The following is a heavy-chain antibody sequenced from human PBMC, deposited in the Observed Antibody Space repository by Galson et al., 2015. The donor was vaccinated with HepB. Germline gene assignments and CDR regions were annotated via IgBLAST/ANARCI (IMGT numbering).Heavy chain of an antibody. V-gene: IGHV3-15*01. CDR3: TTNYGSGSYYDYYYYGMDV. J-gene: IGHJ6*02. Sequence: SLRLSCAASGFTFSNAWMSWVRQAPGKGLEWVGRIKSKTDGGTTDYAAPVKGRFTISRDDSKNTLYLQMNSLKTEDTAVYYCTTNYGSGSYYDYYYYGMDVWGQGTTVTVSS. CDR1: GFTFSNAW. CDR2: IKSKTDGGTT. D-gene: IGHD3-10*01.